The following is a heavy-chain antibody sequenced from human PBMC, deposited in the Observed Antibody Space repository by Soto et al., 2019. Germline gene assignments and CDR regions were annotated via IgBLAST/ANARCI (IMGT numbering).Heavy chain of an antibody. CDR1: VCCICSSSYY. D-gene: IGHD5-12*01. J-gene: IGHJ4*02. CDR2: IYYSGIT. Sequence: SENLSLTCAVNVCCICSSSYYWACIRQPPGKGLEWIRSIYYSGITYYNPSLKSRVTISVDTSKNQFSLKLSSVTAADTAVYYCARRIVATETFDYWGQGTLVTVS. V-gene: IGHV4-39*01. CDR3: ARRIVATETFDY.